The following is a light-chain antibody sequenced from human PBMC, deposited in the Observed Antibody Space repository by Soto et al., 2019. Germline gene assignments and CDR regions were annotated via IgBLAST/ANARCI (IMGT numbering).Light chain of an antibody. CDR3: QQYASSPMYT. J-gene: IGKJ2*01. V-gene: IGKV3-20*01. Sequence: EIVLTQSPGTLSLSPGERATLSCRASESVTGRYLAWYQHKPGQAPRLLVYEASTRATGIPDRFSGSGSGREFALTISRLEPEDFAVYYCQQYASSPMYTFGQGTKLEIK. CDR2: EAS. CDR1: ESVTGRY.